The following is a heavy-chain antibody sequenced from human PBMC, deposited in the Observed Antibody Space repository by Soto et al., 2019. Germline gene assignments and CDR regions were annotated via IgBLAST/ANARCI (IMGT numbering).Heavy chain of an antibody. J-gene: IGHJ6*02. V-gene: IGHV1-2*04. CDR3: ARDALYYDFCSGYDDTRGRLYYGMDV. Sequence: GLEWMGWISPYNGNTNYAQKFQGWVTMTRDTSISTAYMELSRLRSDDTAVYYCARDALYYDFCSGYDDTRGRLYYGMDVWGQGTTVTVS. CDR2: ISPYNGNT. D-gene: IGHD3-3*01.